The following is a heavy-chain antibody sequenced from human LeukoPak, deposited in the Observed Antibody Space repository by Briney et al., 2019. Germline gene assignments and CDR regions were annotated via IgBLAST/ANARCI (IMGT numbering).Heavy chain of an antibody. CDR3: ARGGSSGWYLFDY. CDR2: INSDVSAT. CDR1: GFTLSSYW. J-gene: IGHJ4*02. V-gene: IGHV3-74*01. Sequence: GGSLRLSCAASGFTLSSYWIHWVRQAPGKGLVWVSRINSDVSATIYADSVRGRFTISRDNAKNTLYLQMNSLRAEDTAVYYCARGGSSGWYLFDYWGQGTLVTVSP. D-gene: IGHD6-19*01.